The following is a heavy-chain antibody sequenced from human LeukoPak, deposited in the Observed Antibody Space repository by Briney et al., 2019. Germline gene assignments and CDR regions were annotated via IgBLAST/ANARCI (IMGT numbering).Heavy chain of an antibody. J-gene: IGHJ4*02. CDR1: RYTFTSYD. CDR3: ARLSQTPDYYSNGGYYYLGY. V-gene: IGHV1-8*01. Sequence: GASVKVSCKASRYTFTSYDINWVREAAGQGLEWMGWMNRNTGRTGFAQKFQGRLTMTRDTSISTAYMELSSLRSEDTAVYYCARLSQTPDYYSNGGYYYLGYWGQGTPVTVSS. CDR2: MNRNTGRT. D-gene: IGHD3-22*01.